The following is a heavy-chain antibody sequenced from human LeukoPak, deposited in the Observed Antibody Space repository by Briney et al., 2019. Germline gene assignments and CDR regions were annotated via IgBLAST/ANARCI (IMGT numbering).Heavy chain of an antibody. J-gene: IGHJ3*02. D-gene: IGHD3-10*01. CDR3: ASGGRKYGSGSYYPPSAFDI. V-gene: IGHV4-39*01. CDR2: MYYSGST. CDR1: GGSFSSSSYY. Sequence: PSETLSLTCTVSGGSFSSSSYYWGWIRQPPGKGLEWIGSMYYSGSTYYNASLRSRVTISVDTSKNQFSLKLSSVTAADTAVYYCASGGRKYGSGSYYPPSAFDIWGQGTMVTVSS.